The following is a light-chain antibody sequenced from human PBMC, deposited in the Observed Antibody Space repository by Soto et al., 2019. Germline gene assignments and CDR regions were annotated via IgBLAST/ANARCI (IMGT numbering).Light chain of an antibody. J-gene: IGKJ1*01. CDR2: EAS. CDR3: QQYNTYSWT. CDR1: QSIKSW. Sequence: EMQMTPATSTLSAAVGDRVTITSRASQSIKSWLAWYQQKPGKAPKLLIYEASSLESGVPSRFGGSGSGTEFTLTISSLQPDDFAPYYCQQYNTYSWTFGQGTKVDIK. V-gene: IGKV1-5*03.